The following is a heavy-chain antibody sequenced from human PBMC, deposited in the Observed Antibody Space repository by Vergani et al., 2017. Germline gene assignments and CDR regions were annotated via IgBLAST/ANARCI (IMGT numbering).Heavy chain of an antibody. CDR1: GGTFSSYA. J-gene: IGHJ6*02. Sequence: QVQLVQSGAEVKKPGSSVKVSCKASGGTFSSYAISWVRQVPGQGLEWMGRIIPVLGKTKYAQDFQGRLTITAATSTSTAYMELTSLRSQDTAVYYCARDPRGYGGDPEDYYYGMDVWGQGTTVTVSS. D-gene: IGHD2-21*02. CDR3: ARDPRGYGGDPEDYYYGMDV. V-gene: IGHV1-69*09. CDR2: IIPVLGKT.